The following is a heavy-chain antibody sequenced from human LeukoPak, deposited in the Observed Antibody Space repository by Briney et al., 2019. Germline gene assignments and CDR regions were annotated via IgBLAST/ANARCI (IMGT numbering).Heavy chain of an antibody. CDR3: ARESRTVQMATSIHGHWFDP. CDR1: GDSVSSNSAA. D-gene: IGHD5-24*01. V-gene: IGHV6-1*01. J-gene: IGHJ5*02. Sequence: SQTLSLTCAISGDSVSSNSAAWNWIRQSPSRGLEWLGRTYYRSKWYNDYAVSVKSRITINPDTSKNQFSLQLNSVTPEDTAVYYCARESRTVQMATSIHGHWFDPWGQGTLVTVSS. CDR2: TYYRSKWYN.